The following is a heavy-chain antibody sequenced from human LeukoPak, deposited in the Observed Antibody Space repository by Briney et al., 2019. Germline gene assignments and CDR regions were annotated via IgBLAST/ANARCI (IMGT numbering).Heavy chain of an antibody. J-gene: IGHJ6*03. D-gene: IGHD4-17*01. CDR2: INHSGST. CDR1: GGSFSGYY. CDR3: ARVSTVTTRYYYYYYMDV. Sequence: SETLSLTCAVYGGSFSGYYWSWIRQPPGKGLEWIGEINHSGSTNYNPSLKSRVTISVDTSKNQFSLKLSSVTAADTAVYYCARVSTVTTRYYYYYYMDVWGKGTTVTISS. V-gene: IGHV4-34*01.